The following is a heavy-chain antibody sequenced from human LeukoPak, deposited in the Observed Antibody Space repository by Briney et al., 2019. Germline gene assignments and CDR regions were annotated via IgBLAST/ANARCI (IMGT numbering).Heavy chain of an antibody. D-gene: IGHD3-9*01. CDR3: SREYFDWSRDDYYGMDV. CDR2: IWYDGSNK. J-gene: IGHJ6*02. Sequence: GGSLRLSCAASGFTFSSYGMHWVRQAPGKGLEWMALIWYDGSNKYYADSVKGRFTISRDNSKNTLYLQMNSLRAEDTAVYYCSREYFDWSRDDYYGMDVWGQGTTVTVSS. V-gene: IGHV3-33*01. CDR1: GFTFSSYG.